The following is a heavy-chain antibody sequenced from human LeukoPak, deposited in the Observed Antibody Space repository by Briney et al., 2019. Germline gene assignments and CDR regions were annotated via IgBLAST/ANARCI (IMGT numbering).Heavy chain of an antibody. D-gene: IGHD4-17*01. CDR2: ISYDGSNK. Sequence: PGRSLTLSCAASGFTFSSYGMHGVRQAPAKGLEWVAIISYDGSNKYYADSVKGRFTISRDNSKNTLYLQMNSLRAEDTAVYYCAKSTTVTQRGYFDYWGQGTLVTVSS. J-gene: IGHJ4*02. CDR3: AKSTTVTQRGYFDY. CDR1: GFTFSSYG. V-gene: IGHV3-30*18.